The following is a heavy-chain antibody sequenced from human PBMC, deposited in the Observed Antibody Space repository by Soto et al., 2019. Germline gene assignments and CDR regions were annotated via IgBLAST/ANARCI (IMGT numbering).Heavy chain of an antibody. J-gene: IGHJ6*02. Sequence: QGQLVQSGPEVKKSGASVKVSCKASGYTFSRYGISWVRQAPGQGLEWMGWISGYNGDTKYAQKVKCRVTMTIDTSTYTANMELRSLTSDDTAIYYCATNGQAPYFCDGMDVWGQGTTVTVSS. D-gene: IGHD2-8*01. CDR1: GYTFSRYG. CDR3: ATNGQAPYFCDGMDV. V-gene: IGHV1-18*01. CDR2: ISGYNGDT.